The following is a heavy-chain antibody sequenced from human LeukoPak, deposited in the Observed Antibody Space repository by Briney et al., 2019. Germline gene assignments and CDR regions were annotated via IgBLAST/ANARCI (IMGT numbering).Heavy chain of an antibody. CDR1: VYTFTGYY. V-gene: IGHV1-2*02. J-gene: IGHJ4*02. Sequence: GASVKVSCTASVYTFTGYYMHWVRQAPGQGLEWMGWINPNSGGTNYAQKFQGSVTMTRDTSISTAYMELSRLRSDDTAVYYCARGYSIGWFVYWGQGALVTVSS. CDR2: INPNSGGT. D-gene: IGHD6-19*01. CDR3: ARGYSIGWFVY.